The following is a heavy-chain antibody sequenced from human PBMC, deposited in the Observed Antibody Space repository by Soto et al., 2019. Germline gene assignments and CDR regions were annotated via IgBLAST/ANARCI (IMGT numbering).Heavy chain of an antibody. D-gene: IGHD6-19*01. V-gene: IGHV3-53*02. J-gene: IGHJ5*02. CDR1: GFSISINY. CDR2: IHSGGNT. CDR3: ASIAVAEGFDP. Sequence: EVQLVETGGGLIQPWGSLRLSCAADGFSISINYMRWVRQAPGKGLEWVSIIHSGGNTDYADSVKGRFTVSRDNSKNTVYLQMNSLRAEDTAIYYCASIAVAEGFDPWGQGTLVTVSS.